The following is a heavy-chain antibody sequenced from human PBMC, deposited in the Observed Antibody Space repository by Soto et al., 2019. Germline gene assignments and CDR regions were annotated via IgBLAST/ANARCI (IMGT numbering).Heavy chain of an antibody. CDR3: ARQEDYRSGDKPFDY. D-gene: IGHD3-10*01. J-gene: IGHJ4*02. V-gene: IGHV5-51*01. CDR1: GYSFTSYW. Sequence: PGESLKISCKGPGYSFTSYWIGWVRQMPGKGLEWMGIIYPGDSDTRYSPSFQGQVTISADKSISTAYLQWSSLKASDTAMYYCARQEDYRSGDKPFDYRGQGILVTVSS. CDR2: IYPGDSDT.